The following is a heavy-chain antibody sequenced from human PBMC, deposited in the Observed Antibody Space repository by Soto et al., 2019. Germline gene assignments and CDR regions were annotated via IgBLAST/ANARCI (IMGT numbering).Heavy chain of an antibody. CDR2: IYYTGST. CDR1: GGSISSGGYY. Sequence: QVQLQESGPGLVKPSQTLSLTCTVSGGSISSGGYYWSWIRQHPGKCLEWIGYIYYTGSTYYNTSLNSRVTIAVDTSKNQFSLKLSSVTAADTAVYYCAVKESGYYHTNFVWGQATLVTAAS. CDR3: AVKESGYYHTNFV. J-gene: IGHJ4*02. D-gene: IGHD3-3*01. V-gene: IGHV4-31*03.